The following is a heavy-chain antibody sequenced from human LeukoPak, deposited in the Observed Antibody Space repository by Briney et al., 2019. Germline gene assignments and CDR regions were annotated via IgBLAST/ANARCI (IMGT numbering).Heavy chain of an antibody. D-gene: IGHD2-15*01. V-gene: IGHV4-34*01. CDR2: INHSGST. CDR1: GGSFSGYY. Sequence: PSETLSLTCAVYGGSFSGYYWSWIRQPPGKGLEWIGKINHSGSTNYNPSLSLKSRVTISVDTSKNQFSLKLSSVADADTAVYYCARRGGGYYYYYGMDVWGQGTTVTVSS. J-gene: IGHJ6*02. CDR3: ARRGGGYYYYYGMDV.